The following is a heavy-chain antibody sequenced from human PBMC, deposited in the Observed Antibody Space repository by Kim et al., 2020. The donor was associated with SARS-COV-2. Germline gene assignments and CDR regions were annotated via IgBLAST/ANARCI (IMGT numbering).Heavy chain of an antibody. D-gene: IGHD3-22*01. Sequence: SETLSLTCAVYGGSFSGYYWSWIRQPPGKGLEWIGEINHSGSTNYNPSLKSRVTISVDTSKNQFSLKLSSVTAADTAVYYCARGGYYYLQYYFDYWGQGTLVTVSS. CDR2: INHSGST. CDR3: ARGGYYYLQYYFDY. J-gene: IGHJ4*02. V-gene: IGHV4-34*01. CDR1: GGSFSGYY.